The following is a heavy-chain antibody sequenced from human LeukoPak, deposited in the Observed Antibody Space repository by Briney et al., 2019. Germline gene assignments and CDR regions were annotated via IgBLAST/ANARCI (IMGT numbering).Heavy chain of an antibody. CDR1: GFIFSSHG. J-gene: IGHJ4*02. V-gene: IGHV3-30*03. Sequence: GGSPRLSCAASGFIFSSHGMHWVRQAPGKGLEWVAVISYDGSDEYYADSVKGRFIISRDNSKNTLFLQMNSLRPEDTAVYYCARSTFGGIIVIGDYWGQGTLVTVSS. D-gene: IGHD3-16*02. CDR2: ISYDGSDE. CDR3: ARSTFGGIIVIGDY.